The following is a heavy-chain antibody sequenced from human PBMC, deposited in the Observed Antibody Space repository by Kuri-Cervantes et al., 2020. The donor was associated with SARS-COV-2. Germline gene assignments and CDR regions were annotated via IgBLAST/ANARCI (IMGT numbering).Heavy chain of an antibody. CDR1: GGSISSSNW. J-gene: IGHJ4*02. CDR3: AREGGYCGGDCYSQGYYFDY. V-gene: IGHV4-4*02. D-gene: IGHD2-21*01. Sequence: GSLRLSCAVSGGSISSSNWWSWVRQPPGKGLEWIGEIYHSGSTYYNPSLKSRVTISVDTSKNQFSLKLSSVTAADTAVYYCAREGGYCGGDCYSQGYYFDYWGQGTLVTVSS. CDR2: IYHSGST.